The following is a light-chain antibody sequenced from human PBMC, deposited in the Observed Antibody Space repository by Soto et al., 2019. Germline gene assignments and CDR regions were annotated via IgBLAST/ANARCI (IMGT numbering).Light chain of an antibody. V-gene: IGLV2-11*01. CDR3: CSYAGGNTWV. J-gene: IGLJ3*02. Sequence: QSALTQPRSVSGSPGQSVTISCTGTSSDVGRYDYVSWYQSHPDKAPRLVIYDVSKRPSGVPDRFSGSKSGNTASLTISGLQADHEADYYCCSYAGGNTWVFGGGTKLNVL. CDR1: SSDVGRYDY. CDR2: DVS.